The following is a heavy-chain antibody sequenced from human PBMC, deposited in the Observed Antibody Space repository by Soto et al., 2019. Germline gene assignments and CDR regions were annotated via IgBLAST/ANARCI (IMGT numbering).Heavy chain of an antibody. J-gene: IGHJ6*02. CDR3: AKDVRGNSTVATAGYYYYGMDV. D-gene: IGHD4-17*01. CDR2: ISYDGSNK. Sequence: PGGSLRLSCAASGFTFSSYGMHWVRQAPGKGLEWVAVISYDGSNKYYADSVKGRFTTSRDNSKNTLYLQMNSLRAEDTAVYYCAKDVRGNSTVATAGYYYYGMDVWGQGTTVTVSS. CDR1: GFTFSSYG. V-gene: IGHV3-30*18.